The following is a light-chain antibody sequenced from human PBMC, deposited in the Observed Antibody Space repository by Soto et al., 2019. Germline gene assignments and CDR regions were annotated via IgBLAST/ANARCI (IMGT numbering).Light chain of an antibody. J-gene: IGLJ2*01. CDR2: DVS. V-gene: IGLV2-14*03. Sequence: QSALTQPASVSGSPGQSITLSCTGTSSDVGGYNYVSWYQQHPGKAPKLMTYDVSNRPSGVSNRFSGSKSGNTASLTISGLQAEDEADYYCSSYTSSSTVVFGGGTKLTVL. CDR3: SSYTSSSTVV. CDR1: SSDVGGYNY.